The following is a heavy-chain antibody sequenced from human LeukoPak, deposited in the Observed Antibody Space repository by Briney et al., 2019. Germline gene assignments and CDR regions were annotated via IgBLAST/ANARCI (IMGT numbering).Heavy chain of an antibody. V-gene: IGHV1-69*05. CDR1: GGTFSSYA. Sequence: SVKVSRKASGGTFSSYAISWVRQAPGQGLEWMGRIIPIFGTANYAQKFQGRVTITTDESTSTAYMELSSLRSEDTAVYYCASLATRSYYFDYWGQGTLVTVSS. J-gene: IGHJ4*02. CDR3: ASLATRSYYFDY. CDR2: IIPIFGTA. D-gene: IGHD5-24*01.